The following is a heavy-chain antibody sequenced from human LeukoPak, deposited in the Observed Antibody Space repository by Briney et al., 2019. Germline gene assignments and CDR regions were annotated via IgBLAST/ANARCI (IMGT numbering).Heavy chain of an antibody. CDR3: TRGGFLEWLFFDY. V-gene: IGHV3-49*03. D-gene: IGHD3-3*01. CDR1: GFTFGDYA. Sequence: QPGRSLRLSCTASGFTFGDYAMSWFRQAPGKGLEWVGFIRSKAYGGTTEYAASVKGRFTISRDDSKSIAYLQMNSLKTEDTAVYYCTRGGFLEWLFFDYWGQGTLVTVSS. J-gene: IGHJ4*02. CDR2: IRSKAYGGTT.